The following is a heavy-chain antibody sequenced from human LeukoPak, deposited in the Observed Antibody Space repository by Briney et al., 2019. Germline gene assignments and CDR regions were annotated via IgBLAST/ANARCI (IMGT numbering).Heavy chain of an antibody. CDR2: ISGDGEST. D-gene: IGHD2-2*01. CDR3: AKDRDCSSTGCYVFAN. J-gene: IGHJ4*02. V-gene: IGHV3-23*01. CDR1: GVTLRNYA. Sequence: GGSLRLSCAASGVTLRNYAMTWIRQAPGKGLQWVSVISGDGESTYYDDSVRRRFTISRDNSKNTMYLQMNNLRAEDTAIYYCAKDRDCSSTGCYVFANWGQGTLVTVSS.